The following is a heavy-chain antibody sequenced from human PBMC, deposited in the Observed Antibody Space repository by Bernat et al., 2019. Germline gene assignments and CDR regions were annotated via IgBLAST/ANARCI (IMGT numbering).Heavy chain of an antibody. CDR3: ARGHRGGYCSSTSCYTRYNWLDP. V-gene: IGHV4-34*01. Sequence: QVQLQQWGAGLLKPSETLSLTCAVYGGSFSGYYWSWIRQPPGKGLEWIGEINHSGSTNYNPSLKSRVTISVDTSKNQFSLKLSSVTAADTAVYYCARGHRGGYCSSTSCYTRYNWLDPWGQGTLVTVSS. CDR2: INHSGST. D-gene: IGHD2-2*02. CDR1: GGSFSGYY. J-gene: IGHJ5*02.